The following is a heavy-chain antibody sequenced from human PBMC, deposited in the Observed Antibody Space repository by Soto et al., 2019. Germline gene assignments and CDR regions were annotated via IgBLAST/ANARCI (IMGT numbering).Heavy chain of an antibody. CDR1: GFTFSSYG. CDR2: IWYDGSTK. J-gene: IGHJ6*02. CDR3: ARGMSAIY. D-gene: IGHD2-21*02. V-gene: IGHV3-33*01. Sequence: QVQLVESGGGVVQPGRSLRLSCAASGFTFSSYGMHWVRQAPGKGLEWVAVIWYDGSTKYYADSVKGRFTISRDNSKNTLYLQMNSLRAEDTAVYYCARGMSAIYWGQGTTVTVSS.